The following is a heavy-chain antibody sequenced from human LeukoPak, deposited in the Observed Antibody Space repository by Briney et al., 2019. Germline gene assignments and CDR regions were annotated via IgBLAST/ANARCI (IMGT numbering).Heavy chain of an antibody. D-gene: IGHD3-22*01. J-gene: IGHJ1*01. V-gene: IGHV3-74*01. CDR1: GFTFSRYW. CDR3: ARAPAEIGGYYPEYFRH. CDR2: IKSDGST. Sequence: VWSLRLSCAASGFTFSRYWMHWVRQAPGKGLVWVSRIKSDGSTNYADSVKGRFTISRDNAKNTVSLQMNSLRAEDTGVYYCARAPAEIGGYYPEYFRHWGQGTLVTVSS.